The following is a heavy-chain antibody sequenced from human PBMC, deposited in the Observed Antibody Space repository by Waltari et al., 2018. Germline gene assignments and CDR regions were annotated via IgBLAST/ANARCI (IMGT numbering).Heavy chain of an antibody. CDR1: GYTFTGYY. CDR3: ARGRLVGATRVFDY. D-gene: IGHD1-26*01. V-gene: IGHV1-2*02. CDR2: INPNSGGT. Sequence: QVQLVQSGAEVKKPGASVKVSCKASGYTFTGYYMHWVRQAPGQGLEWKGWINPNSGGTNDAQKFQGRVTMTRDTSISTAYMELSRLRSDDTAVYYCARGRLVGATRVFDYWGQGTLVTVSS. J-gene: IGHJ4*02.